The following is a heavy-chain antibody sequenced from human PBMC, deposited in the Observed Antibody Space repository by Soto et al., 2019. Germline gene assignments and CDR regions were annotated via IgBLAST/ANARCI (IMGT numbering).Heavy chain of an antibody. CDR2: INHSGST. Sequence: QVQLQQWGAGLLKPSETLSLTCAVYGGSFSGYYWSWIRQPPGKGLEWIGEINHSGSTNYNPSLKSRVTISVDTSKNQFSLKLSSLTAADTAVYYCARRRITIFDYYYYGMDVWGQGTTVTVSS. CDR3: ARRRITIFDYYYYGMDV. D-gene: IGHD3-3*01. V-gene: IGHV4-34*01. J-gene: IGHJ6*02. CDR1: GGSFSGYY.